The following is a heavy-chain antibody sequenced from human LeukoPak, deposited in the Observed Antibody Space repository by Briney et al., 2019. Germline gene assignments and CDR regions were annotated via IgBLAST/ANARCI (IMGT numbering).Heavy chain of an antibody. CDR3: ARQLTGYSYGPDLDY. J-gene: IGHJ4*02. CDR1: GGSFSGYY. Sequence: SETLSLTCAVYGGSFSGYYWSWIRQPPGKGLEWIGEINHSGSTNYNPSLKSRVTISVDTSKNQFSLKLSSVTAADTAVYYCARQLTGYSYGPDLDYWGQGTLVTVSS. CDR2: INHSGST. V-gene: IGHV4-34*01. D-gene: IGHD5-18*01.